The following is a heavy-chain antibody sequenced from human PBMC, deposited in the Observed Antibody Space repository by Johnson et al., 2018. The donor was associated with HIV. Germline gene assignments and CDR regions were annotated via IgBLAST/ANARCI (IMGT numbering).Heavy chain of an antibody. CDR2: IRYDGSNK. Sequence: QEQLVESGGGLVQPGGSLRLSCAASGFNFDNYGMTWVRQAPGKGLEWVAFIRYDGSNKYYADSVKGRFTISRDNSKNTRYLQMNSLSAGDTAVSYCARGGKWGIVGARGAFDIWGQGTMVTVSS. CDR3: ARGGKWGIVGARGAFDI. V-gene: IGHV3-30*02. CDR1: GFNFDNYG. D-gene: IGHD1-26*01. J-gene: IGHJ3*02.